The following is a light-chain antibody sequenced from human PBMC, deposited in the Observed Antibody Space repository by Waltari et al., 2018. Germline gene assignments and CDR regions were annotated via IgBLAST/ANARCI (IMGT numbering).Light chain of an antibody. CDR2: KAS. CDR1: QSVSNW. V-gene: IGKV1-5*03. J-gene: IGKJ1*01. Sequence: DIQMTQSPSTLSASVGDRVTITCRASQSVSNWLAWYQQKPGKAPNLLIYKASSLEGGVPSRFSGSGSGTAFTLTTSSLQPDDFATYYCQQYNSYPWTFGQGTKVEIK. CDR3: QQYNSYPWT.